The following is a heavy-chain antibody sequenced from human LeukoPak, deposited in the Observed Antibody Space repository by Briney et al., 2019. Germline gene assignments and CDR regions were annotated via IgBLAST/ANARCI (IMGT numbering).Heavy chain of an antibody. D-gene: IGHD3-3*01. CDR1: GFPFSTYW. V-gene: IGHV3-74*03. CDR3: ARTYDFGRGPPGDAFDN. CDR2: INPDGRST. Sequence: TGGSLRLSCAASGFPFSTYWMHWVRQAPGKGLVWVSRINPDGRSTTYADSVKGRFTISRDNAKNTLYLQMNSLRVEDTAVYYCARTYDFGRGPPGDAFDNWGQGTPVIVSS. J-gene: IGHJ3*02.